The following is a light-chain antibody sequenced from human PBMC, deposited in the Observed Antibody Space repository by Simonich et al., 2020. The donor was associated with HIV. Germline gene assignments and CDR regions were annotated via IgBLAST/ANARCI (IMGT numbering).Light chain of an antibody. Sequence: EKVMTKSPATLSVSPGERATLSCRASQSVSINLAWYQQKPGQAPRLLIYGASTRATGIPARVSGSGSGTDFTLTISSMQSEDFAVYYCQQYGTSRYTFGQGTKLEIK. V-gene: IGKV3-15*01. CDR3: QQYGTSRYT. CDR1: QSVSIN. J-gene: IGKJ2*01. CDR2: GAS.